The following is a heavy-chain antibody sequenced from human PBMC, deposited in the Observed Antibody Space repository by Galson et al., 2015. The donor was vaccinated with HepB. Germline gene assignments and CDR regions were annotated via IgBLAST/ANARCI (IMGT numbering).Heavy chain of an antibody. Sequence: SLRLSCAASGFTFSSYAMSWVRQAPGKGLEWVSAISGSGGSTYYADSVKGRFTISRDNSKNTLYLQMNSLRAEDTAVYYCAKDVRTPIFGVGMHYGMDAWGQGTTVTVSS. V-gene: IGHV3-23*01. CDR1: GFTFSSYA. CDR2: ISGSGGST. D-gene: IGHD3-3*01. J-gene: IGHJ6*02. CDR3: AKDVRTPIFGVGMHYGMDA.